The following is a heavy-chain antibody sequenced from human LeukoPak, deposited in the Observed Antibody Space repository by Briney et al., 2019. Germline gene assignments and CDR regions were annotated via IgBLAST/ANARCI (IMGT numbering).Heavy chain of an antibody. CDR2: ISSSSSYI. J-gene: IGHJ4*02. V-gene: IGHV3-21*01. CDR3: ARDRGGGAYYYDSSGYYAFDY. Sequence: GGSLRLSCAASGFTFSSYSMSWVRQAPGKGLEWVSSISSSSSYIYYADSVKGRFTISRDNAKNSLYLQMNSLRAEDTAVYYCARDRGGGAYYYDSSGYYAFDYWGQGTLVTVSS. CDR1: GFTFSSYS. D-gene: IGHD3-22*01.